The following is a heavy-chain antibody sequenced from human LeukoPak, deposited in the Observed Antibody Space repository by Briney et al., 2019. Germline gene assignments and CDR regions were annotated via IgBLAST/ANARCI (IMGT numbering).Heavy chain of an antibody. CDR1: GFTFSSYD. V-gene: IGHV3-13*01. Sequence: GGSLRLSCAASGFTFSSYDMHWVRQATGKGLEWVSVIGIGGDTYYPGSVKGRFTISRENAKNSLYLQMNSLRAGDTAVYYCARGGIPVTGIDEVDYWGQGTLVTVSS. CDR2: IGIGGDT. D-gene: IGHD2-21*02. J-gene: IGHJ4*02. CDR3: ARGGIPVTGIDEVDY.